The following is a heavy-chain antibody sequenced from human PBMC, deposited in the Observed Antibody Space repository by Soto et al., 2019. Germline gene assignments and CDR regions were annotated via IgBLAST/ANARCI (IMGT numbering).Heavy chain of an antibody. Sequence: ASVKVSCKASGYTFSSYGINWVRQAPGQGLEWMGWVSGSNANTNYAQKFQGRVTMTTDTSSSTAYMELRSLTYDDTAVYYCARGQRYRSSDFWGQGTQVTVSS. CDR1: GYTFSSYG. CDR3: ARGQRYRSSDF. J-gene: IGHJ4*02. D-gene: IGHD6-6*01. V-gene: IGHV1-18*01. CDR2: VSGSNANT.